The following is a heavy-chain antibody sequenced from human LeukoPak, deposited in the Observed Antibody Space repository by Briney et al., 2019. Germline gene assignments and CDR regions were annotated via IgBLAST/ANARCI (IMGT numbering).Heavy chain of an antibody. D-gene: IGHD3-22*01. J-gene: IGHJ4*02. CDR1: GGSISSYY. Sequence: PSETLSLTCTVSGGSISSYYWSWIRQPPGKGLEWIGYIYYSGSTNYNPSLKSRVTISVDTSKNQFSLKLSFVTAADTAVYYCARSREVISRYYYDSSGGYYFDYWGQGTLVTVSS. CDR3: ARSREVISRYYYDSSGGYYFDY. CDR2: IYYSGST. V-gene: IGHV4-59*01.